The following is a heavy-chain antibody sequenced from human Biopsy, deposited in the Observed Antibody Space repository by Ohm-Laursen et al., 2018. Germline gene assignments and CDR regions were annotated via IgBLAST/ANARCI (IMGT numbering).Heavy chain of an antibody. CDR3: ARGGFGLDGYNSP. D-gene: IGHD5-24*01. V-gene: IGHV4-59*01. CDR2: IYYSGIA. Sequence: TLSLTYTVSGGPLNSYYWSWIRQPPGKGLEWIGYIYYSGIAANYNPSLKGRVTISVDTSKHQFSLRLTSATAADTAVYYCARGGFGLDGYNSPWGRGTLVIVSS. CDR1: GGPLNSYY. J-gene: IGHJ5*02.